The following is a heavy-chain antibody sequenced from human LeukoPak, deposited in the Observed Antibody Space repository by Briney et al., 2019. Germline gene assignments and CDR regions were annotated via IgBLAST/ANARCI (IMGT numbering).Heavy chain of an antibody. CDR2: INPSGGST. V-gene: IGHV1-46*01. J-gene: IGHJ3*02. CDR3: ARGGFNYNILTGAFDI. D-gene: IGHD3-9*01. CDR1: GYTFTSYY. Sequence: ASVKVSSKASGYTFTSYYIHWVRQAPGQGLEWMGIINPSGGSTNYAQKFQGRVTMTRDTSTSTVYMDLSSLRSEDTAVYYCARGGFNYNILTGAFDIWGQGTMVTVSS.